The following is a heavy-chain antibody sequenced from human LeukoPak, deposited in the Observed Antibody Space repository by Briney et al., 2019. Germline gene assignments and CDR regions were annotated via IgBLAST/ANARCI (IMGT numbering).Heavy chain of an antibody. J-gene: IGHJ4*02. D-gene: IGHD4-17*01. Sequence: SQTLSLTCTVSGGSISSGSYYWSWIRQPAGKGLEWIGRIYTSGSTKYNPSLKSRVTISVDTSKNQFSLKLSSVTAADTAVYYCARATVTTALLDYWGQGTLVTVSS. V-gene: IGHV4-61*02. CDR3: ARATVTTALLDY. CDR2: IYTSGST. CDR1: GGSISSGSYY.